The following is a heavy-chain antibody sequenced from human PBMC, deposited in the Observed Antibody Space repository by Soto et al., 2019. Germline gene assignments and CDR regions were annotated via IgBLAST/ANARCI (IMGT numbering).Heavy chain of an antibody. CDR3: ARTPESAHHDY. CDR1: GYTFTDYY. CDR2: INPKTGST. V-gene: IGHV1-2*02. J-gene: IGHJ4*02. Sequence: QVQLVQSGAEVKMPGASVKVSCKASGYTFTDYYVHWVRQAPGQGLEWVAWINPKTGSTHYAQKFQGRVPMTRDTSINTAYMEVTSLTSDDTAVCYCARTPESAHHDYWGQGTLVTVSS. D-gene: IGHD6-6*01.